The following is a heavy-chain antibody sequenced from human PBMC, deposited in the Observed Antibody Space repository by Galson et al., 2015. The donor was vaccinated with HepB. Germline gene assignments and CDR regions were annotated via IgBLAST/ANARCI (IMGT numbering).Heavy chain of an antibody. Sequence: SLRLSCAASGFTFSSYSMNWVRQAPGKGLEWVSYISSSSTIYYADSVKGRFTISRDNAKNSLYLQMNSLRSEDTAVYYCARSKNREVRGVIDYYYYGMDVWGQGTTVTVSS. CDR2: ISSSSTI. D-gene: IGHD3-10*01. J-gene: IGHJ6*02. V-gene: IGHV3-48*04. CDR1: GFTFSSYS. CDR3: ARSKNREVRGVIDYYYYGMDV.